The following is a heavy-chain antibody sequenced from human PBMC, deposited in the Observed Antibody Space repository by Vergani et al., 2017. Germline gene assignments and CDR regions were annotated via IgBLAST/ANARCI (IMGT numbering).Heavy chain of an antibody. Sequence: QVQLVQSGAEVKKPGASVKVSCKASGYTFTSYDINWVRQATGQGLEWMGWMNPNSGNTGYAQKFQGRVTITADESTSTAYMELSSLRSEDTAVYYCARGGGYDPPTGDYWGQGTLVTVSS. CDR2: MNPNSGNT. CDR3: ARGGGYDPPTGDY. D-gene: IGHD5-12*01. V-gene: IGHV1-8*01. J-gene: IGHJ4*02. CDR1: GYTFTSYD.